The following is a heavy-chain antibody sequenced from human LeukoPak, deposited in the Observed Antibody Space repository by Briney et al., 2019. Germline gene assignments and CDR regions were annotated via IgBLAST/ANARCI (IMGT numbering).Heavy chain of an antibody. CDR2: ISGSGGST. D-gene: IGHD5/OR15-5a*01. V-gene: IGHV3-23*01. CDR3: AKGGSSSL. CDR1: GGSISSSN. Sequence: GTLSLTCAVSGGSISSSNWWSWVRQAPGKGLEWVSAISGSGGSTYYADSVKGRFTISRDNSKNTLYLQMNSLGAEDTAVYYCAKGGSSSLWGQGTLVTVSS. J-gene: IGHJ4*02.